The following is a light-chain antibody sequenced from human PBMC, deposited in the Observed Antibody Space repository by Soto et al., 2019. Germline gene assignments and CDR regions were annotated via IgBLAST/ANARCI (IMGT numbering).Light chain of an antibody. J-gene: IGKJ1*01. V-gene: IGKV3-15*01. CDR2: GAS. CDR1: QRLSSN. CDR3: QQYINWPRT. Sequence: EIVLTQSPVTLSVSPGERFTLSFRASQRLSSNLAWYQQRPGQAPRLLIYGASIRATDIPARFIGSGSGTEFTLTISSLQSEDFAVYYCQQYINWPRTFGQGTKVDIK.